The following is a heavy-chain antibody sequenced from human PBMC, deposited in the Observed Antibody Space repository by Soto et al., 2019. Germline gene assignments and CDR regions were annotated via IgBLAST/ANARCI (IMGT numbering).Heavy chain of an antibody. D-gene: IGHD2-15*01. J-gene: IGHJ4*02. CDR3: ARDRGYCSGGSCSFDY. V-gene: IGHV1-18*01. CDR2: ISDYNGNK. CDR1: GYTFTSYG. Sequence: GASVKVSCKASGYTFTSYGISWVRQAPGQGLEWMGWISDYNGNKNYAQKLQGRVTMTTDTSTSTAYMELRSLRSDDTAVFYCARDRGYCSGGSCSFDYWGQGTLVTVSS.